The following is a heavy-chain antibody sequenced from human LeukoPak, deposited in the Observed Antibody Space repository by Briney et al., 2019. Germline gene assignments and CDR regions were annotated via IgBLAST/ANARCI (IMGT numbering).Heavy chain of an antibody. CDR3: ARALTLITIFGVVNVWFDP. V-gene: IGHV1-2*02. D-gene: IGHD3-3*01. CDR1: GYTFTGYY. Sequence: GASVKVSCKASGYTFTGYYMHWVRQAPGQGLEWMGWINPNSGGTNYAQKLQGRVTMTTDTSTSTAYMELRSLRSDDTAVYYCARALTLITIFGVVNVWFDPWGQGTLVTVSS. CDR2: INPNSGGT. J-gene: IGHJ5*02.